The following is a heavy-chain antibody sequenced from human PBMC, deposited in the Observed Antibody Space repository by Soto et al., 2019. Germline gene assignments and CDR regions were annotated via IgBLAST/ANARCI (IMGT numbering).Heavy chain of an antibody. CDR2: ISGGGGST. J-gene: IGHJ4*02. CDR3: AKDGRSSSWTYYFDY. V-gene: IGHV3-23*01. D-gene: IGHD6-13*01. Sequence: ESVGGLVQPGGSLRLSCAVSGFTFSSYVMSWVRQAPGKGLEWVSAISGGGGSTYYADSVKGRFTISRDNSKNTLYLQMNSLRADDTAVYSCAKDGRSSSWTYYFDYWGQGSLVTVSS. CDR1: GFTFSSYV.